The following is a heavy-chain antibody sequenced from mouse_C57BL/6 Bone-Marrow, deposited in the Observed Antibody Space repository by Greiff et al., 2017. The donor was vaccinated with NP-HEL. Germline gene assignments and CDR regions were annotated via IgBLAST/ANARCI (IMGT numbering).Heavy chain of an antibody. V-gene: IGHV5-17*01. CDR2: ISSGSSTI. CDR1: GFTFSDYG. D-gene: IGHD1-1*01. Sequence: EVKVEESGGGLVKPGGSLKLSCAASGFTFSDYGMHWVRQAPEKGLEWVAYISSGSSTIYYADTVKGRFTISRDNAKNTLFLQMTSLRSEDTAMYYCARPRLLRYFAYWGQGTLVTVSA. J-gene: IGHJ3*01. CDR3: ARPRLLRYFAY.